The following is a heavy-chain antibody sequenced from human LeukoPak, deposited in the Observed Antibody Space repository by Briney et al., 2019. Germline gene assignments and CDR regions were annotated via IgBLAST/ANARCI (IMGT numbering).Heavy chain of an antibody. CDR2: INPNSGGT. Sequence: GASVKVSCKASGYTFTGYYMHWVRQAPGQGLEWMGWINPNSGGTNYAQKFQGRVTMTRDTSISTAYMELSRLGSDDTAIYYCAREMRGSRMVRGLTIIGAGYMDVWGKGTTVIISS. J-gene: IGHJ6*03. CDR1: GYTFTGYY. V-gene: IGHV1-2*02. CDR3: AREMRGSRMVRGLTIIGAGYMDV. D-gene: IGHD3-10*01.